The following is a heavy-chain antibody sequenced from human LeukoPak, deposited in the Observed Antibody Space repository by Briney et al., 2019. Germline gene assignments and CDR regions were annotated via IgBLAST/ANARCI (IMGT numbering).Heavy chain of an antibody. CDR2: ISYDGSNK. CDR3: AKDGHYYDSSGPYFDY. D-gene: IGHD3-22*01. V-gene: IGHV3-30*18. CDR1: GFTFSSYG. Sequence: PGGSLRLSCAASGFTFSSYGMHWVRQAPGKGLEWVAVISYDGSNKYYADSVKGRFTISRDNSKNTLYLQMNSLRAEDTAVYYCAKDGHYYDSSGPYFDYWGQGTLVTVSS. J-gene: IGHJ4*02.